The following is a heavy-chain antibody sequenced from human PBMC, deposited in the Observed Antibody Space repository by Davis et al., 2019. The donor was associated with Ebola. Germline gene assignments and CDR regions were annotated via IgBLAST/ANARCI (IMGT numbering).Heavy chain of an antibody. D-gene: IGHD2-21*02. Sequence: GGSLRLSCAASRFTLSRYSMNWVRQAPGKGLEWISYISGSGSVIYYADSVKGRFTVSRDNAKNSLYLQMNSLRAEDTAVYYCVRDPALVVTGGGWFFGLWGRGTLVTVSS. CDR3: VRDPALVVTGGGWFFGL. CDR2: ISGSGSVI. CDR1: RFTLSRYS. V-gene: IGHV3-48*04. J-gene: IGHJ2*01.